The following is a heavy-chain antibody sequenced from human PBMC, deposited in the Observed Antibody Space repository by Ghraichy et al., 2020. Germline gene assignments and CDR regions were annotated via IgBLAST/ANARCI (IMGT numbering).Heavy chain of an antibody. V-gene: IGHV3-21*01. D-gene: IGHD3-16*01. Sequence: GGSLRLSCAASGFTFSSYSMNWVRQAPGKGLEWVSSISSSSSYIYYADSVKGRFTISRDNAKNSLYLQMNSLRAEDTAVYYCARDMRGGGGPPFDYWGQGTLVTVSS. CDR3: ARDMRGGGGPPFDY. CDR1: GFTFSSYS. CDR2: ISSSSSYI. J-gene: IGHJ4*02.